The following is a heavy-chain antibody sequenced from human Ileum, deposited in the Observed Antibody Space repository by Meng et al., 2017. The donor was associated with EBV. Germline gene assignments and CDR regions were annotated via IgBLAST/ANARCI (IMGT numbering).Heavy chain of an antibody. CDR2: IFHVGTG. D-gene: IGHD1-26*01. V-gene: IGHV4-4*02. CDR3: AARVGGSYSGFDL. CDR1: GDAISSDSI. J-gene: IGHJ4*02. Sequence: SGTGVGVCWGTLSPSGPVSGDAISSDSIWGWVRQPQTRVPEWIGEIFHVGTGNYDPSFKSRVTISMDTSKTQISLGLTSVTAADTAVYYCAARVGGSYSGFDLWGQGTLVTVSS.